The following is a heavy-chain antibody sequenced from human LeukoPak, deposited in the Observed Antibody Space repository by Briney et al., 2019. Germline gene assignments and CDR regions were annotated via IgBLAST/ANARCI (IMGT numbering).Heavy chain of an antibody. CDR3: IAHFPYFYRFDV. J-gene: IGHJ6*04. V-gene: IGHV3-15*01. CDR1: GFTIGTAW. Sequence: PGVSLRLSCVSSGFTIGTAWMSWVRQAPGKGLEWLGHIKSEGEGATTDYAAPAKGRFAISRDDSKNMIYLQMSSLKIDDTAIYYCIAHFPYFYRFDVWGKGTTVTVSS. CDR2: IKSEGEGATT. D-gene: IGHD3-3*02.